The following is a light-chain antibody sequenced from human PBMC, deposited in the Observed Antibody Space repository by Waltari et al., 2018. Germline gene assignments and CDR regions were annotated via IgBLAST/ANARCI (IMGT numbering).Light chain of an antibody. CDR1: QSISNL. V-gene: IGKV1-5*03. Sequence: DNQMTQSPSTLSASIGDRVTITCRASQSISNLLAWYQQKPGKAPKLLIYKASSLESGVPSRFSGSGSGTEFTLTISSLQPDDFATYYYQQYNTYPLTFGGGTKVEIK. CDR2: KAS. CDR3: QQYNTYPLT. J-gene: IGKJ4*01.